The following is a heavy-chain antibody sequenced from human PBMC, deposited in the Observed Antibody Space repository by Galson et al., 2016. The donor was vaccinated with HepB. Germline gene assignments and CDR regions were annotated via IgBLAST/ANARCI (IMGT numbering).Heavy chain of an antibody. CDR2: ISWNRASI. CDR1: GFSFDDYA. D-gene: IGHD3-3*01. V-gene: IGHV3-9*01. J-gene: IGHJ4*02. Sequence: SLRLSCAASGFSFDDYAMHWVRQAPGKGLEWVSGISWNRASIGYADSVKGRFTISRYNAKNSLYLQMNSLRAEDTALYYCAKGMRWSGFDYWGQGTLVTVSS. CDR3: AKGMRWSGFDY.